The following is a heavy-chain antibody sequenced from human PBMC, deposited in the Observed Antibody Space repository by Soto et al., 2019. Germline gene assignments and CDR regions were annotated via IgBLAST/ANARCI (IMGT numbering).Heavy chain of an antibody. Sequence: ASVKVSCKASGYTFTSYGFSWVRQAPGQGLEWMGWISAYNGNTNYEQKLQGRVTMTTDTSTSTAYLELRSLRSDDTAVYYCARAPQSLAAAHAYYYYMDVWGKVTTVTVSS. J-gene: IGHJ6*03. CDR3: ARAPQSLAAAHAYYYYMDV. CDR2: ISAYNGNT. CDR1: GYTFTSYG. D-gene: IGHD6-13*01. V-gene: IGHV1-18*01.